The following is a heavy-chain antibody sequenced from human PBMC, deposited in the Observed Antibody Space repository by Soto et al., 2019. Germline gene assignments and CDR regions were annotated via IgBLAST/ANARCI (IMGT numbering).Heavy chain of an antibody. CDR2: IYWNDDK. Sequence: SGPTLVNPTQTLTLTCTVSGFSLSTSGGGVGWIRQPPGKALEWLALIYWNDDKRYSPSLKSRLTITKDTSKNQVVLTMTNMDPVDTATYYCAHSSNYFDWFPFNYWGQGTLVTVSS. V-gene: IGHV2-5*01. D-gene: IGHD3-9*01. CDR3: AHSSNYFDWFPFNY. CDR1: GFSLSTSGGG. J-gene: IGHJ4*02.